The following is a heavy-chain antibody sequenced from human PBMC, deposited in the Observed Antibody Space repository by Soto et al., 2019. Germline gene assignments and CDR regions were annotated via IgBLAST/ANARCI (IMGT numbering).Heavy chain of an antibody. CDR2: ISGSGGST. CDR3: AKDGAGGGRTEYFQH. V-gene: IGHV3-23*01. J-gene: IGHJ1*01. Sequence: GGSLRLSCAASGFTFSSYAMSWVRQAPGKGLEWVSAISGSGGSTYYADSVKGRFTISRDNSKNTLYLQMNSLRAEDTAVYYCAKDGAGGGRTEYFQHWGQGTLVTVSS. D-gene: IGHD3-16*01. CDR1: GFTFSSYA.